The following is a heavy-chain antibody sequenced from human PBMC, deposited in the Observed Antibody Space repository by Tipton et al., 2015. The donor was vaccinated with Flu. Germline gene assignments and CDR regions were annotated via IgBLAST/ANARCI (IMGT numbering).Heavy chain of an antibody. Sequence: SLRLSCAASGFTFSDYYMSWIRQAPGKGLEWVSNISSSGSTIYYADSVKGRFTISRDNAKNSLYLQMNSLRAEDTAVYYCARLGCGGYCPSASYFDFWGQGTLVTGSS. CDR3: ARLGCGGYCPSASYFDF. J-gene: IGHJ4*02. CDR1: GFTFSDYY. D-gene: IGHD2-21*02. CDR2: ISSSGSTI. V-gene: IGHV3-11*01.